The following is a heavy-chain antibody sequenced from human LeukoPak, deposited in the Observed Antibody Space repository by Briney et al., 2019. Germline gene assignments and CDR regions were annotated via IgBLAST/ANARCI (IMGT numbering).Heavy chain of an antibody. CDR2: INPNSGGT. CDR3: ARVGSGGSGWETFDY. D-gene: IGHD6-19*01. Sequence: ASVKVSCKASGYTFTGYYMHWVRQAPGQGLEGMGWINPNSGGTNYAQKFQGRVTMTRDTSISTAYMELSRLRSDDTAVYYCARVGSGGSGWETFDYWGQGTLVTVSS. CDR1: GYTFTGYY. J-gene: IGHJ4*02. V-gene: IGHV1-2*02.